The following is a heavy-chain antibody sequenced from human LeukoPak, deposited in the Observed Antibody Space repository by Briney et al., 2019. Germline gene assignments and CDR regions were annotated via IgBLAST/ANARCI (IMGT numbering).Heavy chain of an antibody. Sequence: GGSLRLSCAASGFTVSSNYMSWVRQAPGKGLEWVSVIYSGGSTYYADSVKGRFTTSRDNSKNTVYLQMNSLRSEDTAVYYCARDPSGIAAEPNWFDPWGQGTLVTVSS. V-gene: IGHV3-53*05. CDR3: ARDPSGIAAEPNWFDP. J-gene: IGHJ5*02. CDR1: GFTVSSNY. CDR2: IYSGGST. D-gene: IGHD6-13*01.